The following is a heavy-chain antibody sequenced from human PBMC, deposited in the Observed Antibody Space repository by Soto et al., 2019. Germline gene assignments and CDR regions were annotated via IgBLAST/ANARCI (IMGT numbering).Heavy chain of an antibody. J-gene: IGHJ4*02. Sequence: EVQLVESGGGLVQPGGSLRLSCAASGFTFSSYWLYWVRQVPGKGLVWVSGINSDGSSTNYADSVKGRFTISRDNAKNTLYLHMNSLRAEDTAVYYCARGGSGNYFPYCRQGTLFTVSS. D-gene: IGHD3-10*01. CDR2: INSDGSST. CDR3: ARGGSGNYFPY. V-gene: IGHV3-74*01. CDR1: GFTFSSYW.